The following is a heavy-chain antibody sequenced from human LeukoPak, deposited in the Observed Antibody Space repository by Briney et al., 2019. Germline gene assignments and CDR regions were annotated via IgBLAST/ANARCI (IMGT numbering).Heavy chain of an antibody. J-gene: IGHJ4*02. CDR3: AAAGDFLWGKYRFDS. Sequence: SVQFSCKASGFTFSNSAVQWVRQARGQRLEWIGWIVVGSGNTNYAQKFQERVTITRDTSTSTVYMELSSLRSEDTAVYYCAAAGDFLWGKYRFDSWGQGTLVTVSS. V-gene: IGHV1-58*01. D-gene: IGHD3-16*02. CDR1: GFTFSNSA. CDR2: IVVGSGNT.